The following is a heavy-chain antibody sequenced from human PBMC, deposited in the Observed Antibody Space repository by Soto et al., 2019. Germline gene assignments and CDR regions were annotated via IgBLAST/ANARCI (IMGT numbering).Heavy chain of an antibody. CDR1: GGTFSSYA. J-gene: IGHJ4*02. D-gene: IGHD3-10*01. CDR2: IIPIFGTA. V-gene: IGHV1-69*06. CDR3: AGTTYYYGSGSYPPDY. Sequence: SVKVSCKASGGTFSSYAISWVRQAPGQGLEWMGGIIPIFGTANYAQKFQGRVTITADKSTSTAYMELSSLRSEDTDVYYCAGTTYYYGSGSYPPDYWGQGTLVTVSS.